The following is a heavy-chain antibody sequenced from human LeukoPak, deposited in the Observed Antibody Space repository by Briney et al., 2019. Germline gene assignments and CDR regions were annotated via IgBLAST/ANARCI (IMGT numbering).Heavy chain of an antibody. CDR1: GFTFSSYV. V-gene: IGHV3-33*07. CDR3: ARREAKVVSYGLDV. D-gene: IGHD4/OR15-4a*01. CDR2: IWHDESNR. J-gene: IGHJ6*04. Sequence: GRSLRLSCVGSGFTFSSYVMYWVRQAPGKGLEWVAVIWHDESNRYYADSVKGRFTISRDNPKNIMYLQMNSLGAEDTAVYYCARREAKVVSYGLDVWGKGTTVTVST.